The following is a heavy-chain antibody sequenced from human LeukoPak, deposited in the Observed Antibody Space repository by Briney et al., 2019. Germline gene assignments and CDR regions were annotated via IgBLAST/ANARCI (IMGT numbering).Heavy chain of an antibody. CDR2: IYHSGST. CDR3: ARVRGYYDILPDFDY. CDR1: GYSISSGYY. V-gene: IGHV4-38-2*02. D-gene: IGHD3-9*01. Sequence: SETLSLTCTVSGYSISSGYYWGWIRQPPGKGLEWIGIIYHSGSTYYKSSLKSRVTISVDTSKNQFSLKLSSVTAADTAVYYCARVRGYYDILPDFDYWGQGTLVTVSS. J-gene: IGHJ4*02.